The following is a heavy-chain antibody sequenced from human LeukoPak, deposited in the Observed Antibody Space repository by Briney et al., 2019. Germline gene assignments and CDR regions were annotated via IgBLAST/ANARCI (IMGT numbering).Heavy chain of an antibody. J-gene: IGHJ4*02. Sequence: GESLKISCKGPGYRFTSYWIDWVGQMPGKGLEWMGRIDPSDSYTNYSPSFQGHVTISADNSISTAYLQWSGLKASDTAMFYCARRATSVRGIPLFDYWGQGTLVTVSS. D-gene: IGHD3-10*01. V-gene: IGHV5-10-1*01. CDR1: GYRFTSYW. CDR2: IDPSDSYT. CDR3: ARRATSVRGIPLFDY.